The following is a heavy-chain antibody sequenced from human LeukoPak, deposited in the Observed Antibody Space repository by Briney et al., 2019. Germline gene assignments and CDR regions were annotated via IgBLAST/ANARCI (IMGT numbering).Heavy chain of an antibody. CDR2: IQSDGSKQ. Sequence: GGSLRLSCAASGFTFSSHAMHWVRQTPGKGLEWAAAIQSDGSKQYYGDSVKGRFTISRDSSKNTVYLQMNSLRDEDTAVYYCARDVDTSSHSSQLDPWGQGTLVTVSS. V-gene: IGHV3-33*08. D-gene: IGHD5-18*01. CDR3: ARDVDTSSHSSQLDP. CDR1: GFTFSSHA. J-gene: IGHJ5*02.